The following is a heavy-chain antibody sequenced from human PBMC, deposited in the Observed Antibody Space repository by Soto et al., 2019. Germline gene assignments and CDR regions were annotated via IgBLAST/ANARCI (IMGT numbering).Heavy chain of an antibody. CDR3: ARRLDPTVVVPAASITNYYYGMDV. CDR2: INANSGGT. Sequence: ASVKVSCKASGYTFTGYYMHWVRQAPGQGLEWMGWINANSGGTNYAQKFQGWVTMTRDTSMSTAYMELRRLRSDDTAVYYCARRLDPTVVVPAASITNYYYGMDVWGQGXTVTVYS. D-gene: IGHD2-2*01. CDR1: GYTFTGYY. V-gene: IGHV1-2*04. J-gene: IGHJ6*02.